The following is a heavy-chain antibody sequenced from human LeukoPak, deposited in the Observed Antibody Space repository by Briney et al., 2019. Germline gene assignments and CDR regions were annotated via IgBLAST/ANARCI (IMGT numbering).Heavy chain of an antibody. D-gene: IGHD4-11*01. Sequence: PSETLSQTCTFYGGSVSSYYWSWIRQPAGKPLEWIGRVFVTGSPNYSPSLKTRVTISLDASKNQLSLRLASVTAADTAVYYCVRDYSSGWPMSYYNPYIDLWGKGTMDTVSS. J-gene: IGHJ6*03. CDR2: VFVTGSP. CDR1: GGSVSSYY. V-gene: IGHV4-4*07. CDR3: VRDYSSGWPMSYYNPYIDL.